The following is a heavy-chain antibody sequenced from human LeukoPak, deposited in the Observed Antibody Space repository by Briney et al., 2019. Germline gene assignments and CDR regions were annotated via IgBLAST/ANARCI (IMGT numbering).Heavy chain of an antibody. Sequence: SVKVSCKSSGGTFSSYAISWVRQAPGQGLEWMGGIIPIFGTANYAQKFQGRVTITTDESTSTAYMELSSLRSEDTAVYYCARDNYAGANWFDPWGQGTLVTVSS. CDR3: ARDNYAGANWFDP. CDR1: GGTFSSYA. CDR2: IIPIFGTA. J-gene: IGHJ5*02. V-gene: IGHV1-69*05. D-gene: IGHD1-7*01.